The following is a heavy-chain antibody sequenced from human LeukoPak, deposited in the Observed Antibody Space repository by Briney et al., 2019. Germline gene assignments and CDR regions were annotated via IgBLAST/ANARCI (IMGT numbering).Heavy chain of an antibody. CDR1: GYTFTSYD. J-gene: IGHJ3*02. Sequence: ASAKVSCKASGYTFTSYDMNWVRQATGQGLEWMGWMNPNSGNTGYAQKFQGRVTMTRNTSISTAYMELSSLRSEDTAVYYCARGHSRNDAFDIWGQGTMVTVSS. D-gene: IGHD1-26*01. CDR2: MNPNSGNT. V-gene: IGHV1-8*01. CDR3: ARGHSRNDAFDI.